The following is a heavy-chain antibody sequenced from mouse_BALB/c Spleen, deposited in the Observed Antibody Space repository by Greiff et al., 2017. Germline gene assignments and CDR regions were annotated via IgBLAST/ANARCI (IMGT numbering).Heavy chain of an antibody. Sequence: VQLQQSGAELARPGASVKLSCKASGYTFTSYWMQWVKQRPGQGLEWIGAIYPGDGDTRYTQKFKGKATLTADKSSSTAYMQLSSLASEDSAVYYCATAMITTGAMDYWGQGTSVTVSS. CDR2: IYPGDGDT. V-gene: IGHV1-87*01. J-gene: IGHJ4*01. CDR3: ATAMITTGAMDY. D-gene: IGHD2-4*01. CDR1: GYTFTSYW.